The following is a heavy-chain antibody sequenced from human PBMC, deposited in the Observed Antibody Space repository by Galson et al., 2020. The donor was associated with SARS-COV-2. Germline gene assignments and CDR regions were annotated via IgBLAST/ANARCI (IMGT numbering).Heavy chain of an antibody. V-gene: IGHV3-33*01. Sequence: GGSLSLSCAASGFTFSSHAIHWVRQAPGKGLEWVAQIFYDGSDKYYGDSVKGRFTISRDSSKNMVYLQMNNLKVDDTAVYYCARDGQLSSGWAFDYWGQVTLVTVSS. CDR1: GFTFSSHA. J-gene: IGHJ4*02. CDR3: ARDGQLSSGWAFDY. D-gene: IGHD6-19*01. CDR2: IFYDGSDK.